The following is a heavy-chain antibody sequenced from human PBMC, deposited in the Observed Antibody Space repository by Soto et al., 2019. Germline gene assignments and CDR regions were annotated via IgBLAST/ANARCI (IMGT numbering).Heavy chain of an antibody. J-gene: IGHJ5*02. CDR3: ARDPGYSSSPANWFDP. D-gene: IGHD5-18*01. CDR2: IYYTGRT. CDR1: GGYMRGYF. V-gene: IGHV4-59*01. Sequence: SETLSLTCTVSGGYMRGYFWTWIRQPPGKGLEWIGYIYYTGRTNYNPSLKSRLTISVDTSNNKFSLRLDSVTAADTAVYYCARDPGYSSSPANWFDPWGQGTVVTVSS.